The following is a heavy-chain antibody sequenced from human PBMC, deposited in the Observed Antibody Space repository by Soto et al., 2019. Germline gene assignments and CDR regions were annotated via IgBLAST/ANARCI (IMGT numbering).Heavy chain of an antibody. Sequence: PXEFLKISFKGSGYSFTSYWIVWVRQISGKGLEWMGTIYPGDSDTRYSPSFQGQVTISADKSISTAYLQWNSLKASDTAMYFCARNKGYCSSTSCYGMDVWGQGAAVTVSS. CDR2: IYPGDSDT. V-gene: IGHV5-51*01. J-gene: IGHJ6*02. CDR1: GYSFTSYW. CDR3: ARNKGYCSSTSCYGMDV. D-gene: IGHD2-2*01.